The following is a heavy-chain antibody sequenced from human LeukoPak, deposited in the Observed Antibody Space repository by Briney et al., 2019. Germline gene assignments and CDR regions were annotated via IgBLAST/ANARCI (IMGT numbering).Heavy chain of an antibody. CDR3: MRGSEGYHVDTAMVYLPRYFDY. D-gene: IGHD5-18*01. Sequence: GESLKISCKGSGYSFTSYWIGWVRQMPGKGLEWMGIIYPGDSDTRYSPSFQGQVTISADKSISTAYLQWSSLKASDTAMYYCMRGSEGYHVDTAMVYLPRYFDYWGQGTLVTVSS. CDR1: GYSFTSYW. V-gene: IGHV5-51*01. J-gene: IGHJ4*02. CDR2: IYPGDSDT.